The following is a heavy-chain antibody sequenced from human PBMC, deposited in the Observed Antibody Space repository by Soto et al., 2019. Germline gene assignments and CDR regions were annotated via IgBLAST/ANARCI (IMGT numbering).Heavy chain of an antibody. D-gene: IGHD3-22*01. CDR3: AETYYYDSSGYYYGDYYFDY. CDR2: ISGSGGST. J-gene: IGHJ4*02. CDR1: GFTFSSYA. Sequence: GGSLRLSCAASGFTFSSYAMSWVRQAPGKGLEWVSAISGSGGSTYYADSVKGRFTISRDNSKNTLYLQMNSLRAEDTAVYYCAETYYYDSSGYYYGDYYFDYWGQGTLVTVSS. V-gene: IGHV3-23*01.